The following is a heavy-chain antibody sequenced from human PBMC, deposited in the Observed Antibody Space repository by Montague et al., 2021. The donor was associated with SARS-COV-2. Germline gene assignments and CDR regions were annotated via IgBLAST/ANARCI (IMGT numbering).Heavy chain of an antibody. CDR3: AKGYSGGYYSAFDY. V-gene: IGHV3-7*03. CDR1: GFPFSTFC. Sequence: SLRLSCAASGFPFSTFCMTWVRQPPGKGLEWIATLPQFGSEKYYVDSVKGRFTISRDNAKNSLSLQMNSLRAEDTAVYYCAKGYSGGYYSAFDYWGQGTLVTVSS. D-gene: IGHD1-26*01. CDR2: LPQFGSEK. J-gene: IGHJ4*02.